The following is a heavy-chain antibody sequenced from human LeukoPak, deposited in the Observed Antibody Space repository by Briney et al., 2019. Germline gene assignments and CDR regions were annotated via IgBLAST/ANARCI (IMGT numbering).Heavy chain of an antibody. CDR2: ITSGGGST. CDR3: ASGTGCRGGSCYSEDLTAASH. CDR1: GFTFSSSA. V-gene: IGHV3-64*01. J-gene: IGHJ4*02. D-gene: IGHD2-15*01. Sequence: GGSLRLSCAGSGFTFSSSAMQWVRQAPGKGLEYGSSITSGGGSTNYANAVNGRFTISRDNSKKLLYLQMGNLRSEDTGVYFCASGTGCRGGSCYSEDLTAASHWGLGTLVTVAS.